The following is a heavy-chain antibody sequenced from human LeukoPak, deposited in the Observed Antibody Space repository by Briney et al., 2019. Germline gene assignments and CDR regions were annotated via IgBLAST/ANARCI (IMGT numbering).Heavy chain of an antibody. CDR3: ATPGIAVAGFDY. D-gene: IGHD6-19*01. CDR2: IWYDGSNK. V-gene: IGHV3-33*01. CDR1: GFTFSSYG. Sequence: QAGGSLRLSCAASGFTFSSYGMHWVRQAPGKGLEWVAVIWYDGSNKYYADSVKGRFTISRDNSKNTLYLQMNSLRAEDTAVYYCATPGIAVAGFDYWGQGTLVTVSS. J-gene: IGHJ4*02.